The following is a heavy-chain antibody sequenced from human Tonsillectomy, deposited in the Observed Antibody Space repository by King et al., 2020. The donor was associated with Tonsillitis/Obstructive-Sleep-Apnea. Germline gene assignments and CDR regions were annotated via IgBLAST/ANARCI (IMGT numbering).Heavy chain of an antibody. D-gene: IGHD3-3*01. CDR3: ARARSGEPYNWVDS. CDR2: INPSGGAT. Sequence: QLVQSGAEVKKPGASVKVSCKASGYTFTSHYVHWVRQAPGQGLEWMGIINPSGGATSYAQKFQGRVTMTRDTSTSRVFMELSSLRSEDTSVYYCARARSGEPYNWVDSWGQGTLVTVSS. CDR1: GYTFTSHY. V-gene: IGHV1-46*01. J-gene: IGHJ5*01.